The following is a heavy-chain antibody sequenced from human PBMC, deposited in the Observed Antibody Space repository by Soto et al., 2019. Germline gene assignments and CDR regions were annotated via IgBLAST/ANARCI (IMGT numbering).Heavy chain of an antibody. CDR1: GGSISSYY. J-gene: IGHJ6*02. V-gene: IGHV4-59*01. CDR3: ARDGGYYDSSGYYHIDYYYGMDV. D-gene: IGHD3-22*01. CDR2: IYYSGST. Sequence: TSETLSLTCTVSGGSISSYYWSWIRQPPGKGLEWIGYIYYSGSTNYNPSLKSRVTISVDTSKNQFSLKLSSVTAADTAVYYCARDGGYYDSSGYYHIDYYYGMDVWGQGTTVTVSS.